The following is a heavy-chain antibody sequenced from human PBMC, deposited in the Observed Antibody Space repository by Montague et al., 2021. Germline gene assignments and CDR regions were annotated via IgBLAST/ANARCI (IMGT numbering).Heavy chain of an antibody. Sequence: SETLSLTCAVSGGSFSAYSWTWIRQPPGNRLEWIGEVNERGSSDFNPSLKSRLTISVDTSNKHLSLNLRSVTAADTAVYYCARRGIVGGGQNGYFYAMDVWGQGTTVTVSS. V-gene: IGHV4-34*01. CDR2: VNERGSS. J-gene: IGHJ6*02. CDR3: ARRGIVGGGQNGYFYAMDV. CDR1: GGSFSAYS. D-gene: IGHD1-26*01.